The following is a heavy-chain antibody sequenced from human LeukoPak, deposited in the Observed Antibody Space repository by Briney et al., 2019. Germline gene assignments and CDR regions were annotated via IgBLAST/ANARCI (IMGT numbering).Heavy chain of an antibody. Sequence: PETLSLTCTVSGGSITGHYWNWIRQPPGKGLEWIGYIYYSGTIKYNPSLESRVTISVDTSKNQFSLILSSVTAADTAVYYCARGEDYKSSRFDPWGQGTLVTVSS. V-gene: IGHV4-59*11. J-gene: IGHJ5*02. D-gene: IGHD4-11*01. CDR2: IYYSGTI. CDR1: GGSITGHY. CDR3: ARGEDYKSSRFDP.